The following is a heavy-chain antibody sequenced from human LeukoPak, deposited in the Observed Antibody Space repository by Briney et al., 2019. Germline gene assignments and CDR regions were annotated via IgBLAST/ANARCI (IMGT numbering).Heavy chain of an antibody. CDR2: IKQDGSEK. CDR1: GFTFSSYW. CDR3: ARDGFYGDYVLGYYYGMDV. D-gene: IGHD4-17*01. Sequence: GGSLRLSCAAFGFTFSSYWMSWVRQAPGEGLKWVANIKQDGSEKYYVDSVKGRFTISRDNAKNSLYLQMNSLRAEDTAVYYCARDGFYGDYVLGYYYGMDVWGQGTTVTVSS. V-gene: IGHV3-7*01. J-gene: IGHJ6*02.